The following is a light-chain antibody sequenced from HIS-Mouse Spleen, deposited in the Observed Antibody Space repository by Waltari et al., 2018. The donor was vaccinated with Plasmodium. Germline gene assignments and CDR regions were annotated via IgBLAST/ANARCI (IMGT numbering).Light chain of an antibody. J-gene: IGLJ2*01. CDR2: EGR. Sequence: QSALTQPASVSGSPGQSITISCTGTSSDVGSYNLVSWYQQHPGKAPKLMIYEGRKRPSGVSNRFSGSKSSNTASLTISGLQAEDEAYYYCCSYAGSSTFVVFGGGTKLTVL. V-gene: IGLV2-23*03. CDR1: SSDVGSYNL. CDR3: CSYAGSSTFVV.